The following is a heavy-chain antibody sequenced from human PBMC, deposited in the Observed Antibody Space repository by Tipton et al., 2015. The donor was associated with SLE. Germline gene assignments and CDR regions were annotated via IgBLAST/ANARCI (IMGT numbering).Heavy chain of an antibody. J-gene: IGHJ4*02. V-gene: IGHV4-59*01. Sequence: LRLSCTFSGGSISSYYWSWIRQSPGKGMEWFGYVYHTGNTNYNPSLKSRLAISIDASKNQFSLKLSSVTAADTAPYYCVTSPTPFWSSYYDFWSQGILVPVT. CDR2: VYHTGNT. CDR3: VTSPTPFWSSYYDF. CDR1: GGSISSYY. D-gene: IGHD3-3*01.